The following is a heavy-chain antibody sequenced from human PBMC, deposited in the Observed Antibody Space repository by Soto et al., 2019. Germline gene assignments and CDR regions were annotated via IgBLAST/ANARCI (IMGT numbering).Heavy chain of an antibody. CDR2: IFHCGKA. V-gene: IGHV4-61*01. CDR3: ARSHDS. CDR1: GASVNSANFH. J-gene: IGHJ4*02. Sequence: QVQLQESRPGLVKPSETLSLTCTVSGASVNSANFHWSWIRQPPGKGLEWIGYIFHCGKAYYNPSLKSRVTISIDTSQPRFSPNLSSVTAAITATYYCARSHDSWGPGILVTVSS.